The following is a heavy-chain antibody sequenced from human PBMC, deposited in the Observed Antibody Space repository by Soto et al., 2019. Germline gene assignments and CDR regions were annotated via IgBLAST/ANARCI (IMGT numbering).Heavy chain of an antibody. CDR1: GFTFSDHY. Sequence: EVQLVESGGGLVQPGGSLRLSCAASGFTFSDHYMDWVRQAPGKGLEWVARSRNRVNSHTTEYAASVKGRFTISRDESKSSLYLQMYRLIIEHTAVYYCTPGLLGVAPPYTFHGMDVWGPGTTVTVSS. D-gene: IGHD1-26*01. J-gene: IGHJ6*01. V-gene: IGHV3-72*01. CDR2: SRNRVNSHTT. CDR3: TPGLLGVAPPYTFHGMDV.